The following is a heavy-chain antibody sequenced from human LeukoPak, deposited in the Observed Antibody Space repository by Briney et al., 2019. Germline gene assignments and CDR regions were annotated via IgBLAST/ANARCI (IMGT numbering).Heavy chain of an antibody. Sequence: GASVKVSCKASGYTFTGYYMHWVRQAPGQGLEWMGWINPNSGGTNYAQKFQGRVTMTRDTSISTAYMELSRLTSDDTALYYCARTYTAVHYFDYWGHGTLVTVSS. D-gene: IGHD2-21*02. CDR2: INPNSGGT. CDR3: ARTYTAVHYFDY. V-gene: IGHV1-2*02. CDR1: GYTFTGYY. J-gene: IGHJ4*01.